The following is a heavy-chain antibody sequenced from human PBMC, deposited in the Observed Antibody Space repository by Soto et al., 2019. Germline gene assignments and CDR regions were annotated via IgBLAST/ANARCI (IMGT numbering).Heavy chain of an antibody. CDR2: VSYNGFNE. CDR1: GFTLSSFG. D-gene: IGHD4-17*01. J-gene: IGHJ4*02. Sequence: QVQLVESGGGVVQPGWSLRLSCAASGFTLSSFGMHWVRQAPGKGLEWVAVVSYNGFNENYADSVKGRFIISRDTSKNTLYLQMNRLRAEDTAVYYCAKVGEDGDYDGYFDYWGQGTLVTVSS. CDR3: AKVGEDGDYDGYFDY. V-gene: IGHV3-30*18.